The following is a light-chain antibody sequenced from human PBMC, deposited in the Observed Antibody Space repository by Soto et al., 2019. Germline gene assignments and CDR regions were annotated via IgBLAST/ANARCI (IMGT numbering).Light chain of an antibody. J-gene: IGKJ1*01. CDR2: GAS. Sequence: EIVLTQSPGTLSLSPGERDTISCRASQSISSSYLAWFQQKPGQAPRLLIYGASNRATGIPDRFSGSGSGTDFTLTISRLEPEDFAVYYCQQYGTSSWTFGQGTKVEIK. V-gene: IGKV3-20*01. CDR1: QSISSSY. CDR3: QQYGTSSWT.